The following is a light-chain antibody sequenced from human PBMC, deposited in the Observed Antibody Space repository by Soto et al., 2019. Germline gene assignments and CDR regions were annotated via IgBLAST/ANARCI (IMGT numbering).Light chain of an antibody. CDR2: DAS. V-gene: IGKV3-11*01. CDR3: QQRSNRVT. J-gene: IGKJ4*01. Sequence: EIILTQSPATLSLSPGERATLSCRASQSVNNYLAWYQQKSGQAPRLLIYDASNRAAGVPARFSGSGSGTDFTLNISSLEPEDFAFYYCQQRSNRVTFGGGTKVEIK. CDR1: QSVNNY.